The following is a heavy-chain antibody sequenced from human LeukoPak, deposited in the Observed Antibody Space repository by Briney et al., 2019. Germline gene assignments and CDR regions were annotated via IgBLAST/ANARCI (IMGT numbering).Heavy chain of an antibody. J-gene: IGHJ4*02. V-gene: IGHV3-7*01. D-gene: IGHD3-9*01. Sequence: GGSLRLSCAASGFTFSSYSMNWVRQAPGKGLEWVANIKQDGSEKYYVDSVKGRFTISRDNAKNSLYLQMNSLRAEDTAVYYCARESYDILTGYVDYWGQGTLVTVSS. CDR3: ARESYDILTGYVDY. CDR1: GFTFSSYS. CDR2: IKQDGSEK.